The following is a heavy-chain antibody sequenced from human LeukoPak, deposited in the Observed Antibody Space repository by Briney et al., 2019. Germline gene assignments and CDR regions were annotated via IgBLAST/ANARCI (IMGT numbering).Heavy chain of an antibody. V-gene: IGHV4-61*01. J-gene: IGHJ6*02. D-gene: IGHD3-9*01. CDR2: IYYSGST. CDR3: ARGHPHYDILTGYWDHYYYGMDV. Sequence: SETLSLTCTVSGGSVSSGSYYWSWIRQPPGKGLEWIGYIYYSGSTNYNPSLKSRVTISVDTSKNQFSLKLSSVTAADTAVYYCARGHPHYDILTGYWDHYYYGMDVWGQGTTVTVSS. CDR1: GGSVSSGSYY.